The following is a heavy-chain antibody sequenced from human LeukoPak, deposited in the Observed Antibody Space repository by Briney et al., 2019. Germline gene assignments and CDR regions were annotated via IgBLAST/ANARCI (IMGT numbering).Heavy chain of an antibody. CDR1: GYTFTNYG. CDR2: ISAYNGNT. V-gene: IGHV1-18*01. Sequence: GASVKVSCKASGYTFTNYGITWVRQAPGQGLEWMGWISAYNGNTNYAQKVQGRVTMTTDTSTSTAYMELRSLRSDDTAVYYCARESYYDSSGYYRSGKLYDYWGQGTLVTVSS. D-gene: IGHD3-22*01. J-gene: IGHJ4*02. CDR3: ARESYYDSSGYYRSGKLYDY.